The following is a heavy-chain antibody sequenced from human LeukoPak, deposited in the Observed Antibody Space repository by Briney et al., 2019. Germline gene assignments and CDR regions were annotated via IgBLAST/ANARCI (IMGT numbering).Heavy chain of an antibody. D-gene: IGHD2-8*02. CDR1: GFTFTIYA. V-gene: IGHV3-23*01. J-gene: IGHJ4*02. CDR3: AKKMGTGAFYAFDS. Sequence: PGGSLRLSCAASGFTFTIYALTWVRQAPGRGLEWVSIIGGDGVNTYYADSVKGRFTISKDNSKNTLYLQINTLRVEHTAVYFCAKKMGTGAFYAFDSWGQGTLVTVSS. CDR2: IGGDGVNT.